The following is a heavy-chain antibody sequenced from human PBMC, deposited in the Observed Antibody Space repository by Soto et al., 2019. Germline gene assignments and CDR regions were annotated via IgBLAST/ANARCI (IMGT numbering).Heavy chain of an antibody. D-gene: IGHD3-22*01. J-gene: IGHJ4*02. CDR3: TSGHDYDSSGGYYFEY. V-gene: IGHV3-53*01. CDR2: IYSAGNT. CDR1: GFSISSSY. Sequence: LSLTCATSGFSISSSYMNWVRQAPGKGLEWVSVIYSAGNTYYADSVRGRFTISRDSSKNTLYLQMTRLRAEDTALYFCTSGHDYDSSGGYYFEYWGQGTLVTVS.